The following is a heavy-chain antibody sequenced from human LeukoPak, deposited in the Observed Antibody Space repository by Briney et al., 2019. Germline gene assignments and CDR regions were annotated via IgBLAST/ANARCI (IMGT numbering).Heavy chain of an antibody. CDR3: ARRLLWFGGQFDP. Sequence: SETLSLTCAVSGGSISSGGYSWSWIRQPPGKGLEWIGEINHSGSTNYNPSLKSRVTISVDTSKNQLSLKLSSVTAADTAVYYCARRLLWFGGQFDPWGQGTLVTVSS. D-gene: IGHD3-10*01. CDR2: INHSGST. V-gene: IGHV4-30-2*01. CDR1: GGSISSGGYS. J-gene: IGHJ5*02.